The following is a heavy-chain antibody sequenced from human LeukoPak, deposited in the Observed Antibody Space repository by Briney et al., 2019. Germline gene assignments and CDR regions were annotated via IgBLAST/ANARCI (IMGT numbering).Heavy chain of an antibody. CDR3: ARGGRGYSSGWYLSL. V-gene: IGHV4-34*01. CDR2: INHSGST. Sequence: SETLSLTCAVYGGSFSGYYWSWIRQPPGKGLEWIGEINHSGSTNYNPSLKSRVTISADTSKNQFSLKLSSVTAADTAVYYCARGGRGYSSGWYLSLWGQGTLVTVSS. J-gene: IGHJ4*02. CDR1: GGSFSGYY. D-gene: IGHD6-19*01.